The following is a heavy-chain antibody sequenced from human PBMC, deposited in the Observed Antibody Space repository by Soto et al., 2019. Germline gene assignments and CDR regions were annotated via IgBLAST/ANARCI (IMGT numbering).Heavy chain of an antibody. D-gene: IGHD3-10*01. CDR1: GFTVSNNY. Sequence: GGSLRLSCAASGFTVSNNYMSWVRQAPGEGLEWVSVIYSGGSTYYADSVKGRFIISRDNSRNTLYLQMNSLRAEDTAVYYCASQKLLRGVIAFDIWGQGTMVTVSS. CDR2: IYSGGST. CDR3: ASQKLLRGVIAFDI. V-gene: IGHV3-66*04. J-gene: IGHJ3*02.